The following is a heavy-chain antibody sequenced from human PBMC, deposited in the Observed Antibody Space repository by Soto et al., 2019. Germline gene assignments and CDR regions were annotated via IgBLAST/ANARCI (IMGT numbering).Heavy chain of an antibody. V-gene: IGHV3-74*01. Sequence: GGSLRLSCAASGFVFEMYWMHWVRQTPGKGPEWVSRISDDGARTDYADSVKGRFTISRDNAKNSLYLQMNSLRAEDTAVYYCARDRTITMIVVASYGMDVWGQGTTVTVSS. J-gene: IGHJ6*02. D-gene: IGHD3-22*01. CDR2: ISDDGART. CDR3: ARDRTITMIVVASYGMDV. CDR1: GFVFEMYW.